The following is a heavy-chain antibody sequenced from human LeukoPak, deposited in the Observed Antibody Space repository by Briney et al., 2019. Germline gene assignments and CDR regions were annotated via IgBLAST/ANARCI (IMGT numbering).Heavy chain of an antibody. CDR2: ISGSGGST. Sequence: GASLRLSCAASGFTFSSYAMSWVRQAPGKGLEWVSAISGSGGSTYYADSVKGRFTISRDNSKNTLYLQMNSLRAKDTTVYYCAKQRYSGSYYDYWGQGTLVTVSS. CDR1: GFTFSSYA. D-gene: IGHD1-26*01. J-gene: IGHJ4*02. CDR3: AKQRYSGSYYDY. V-gene: IGHV3-23*01.